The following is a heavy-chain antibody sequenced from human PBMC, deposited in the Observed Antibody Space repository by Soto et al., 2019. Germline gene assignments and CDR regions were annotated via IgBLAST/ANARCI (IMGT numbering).Heavy chain of an antibody. CDR2: MSNDGTSR. J-gene: IGHJ6*02. CDR3: AKVRVKDYYYYAMDV. Sequence: QVHLVEPGGGVVQPGRSLRLSCAASGFTFSSYGMHWVRQAPGKGLEWVAVMSNDGTSRFYADSVKGRFTISRDNSKNTLYLQMNSLRAEDTAMYYCAKVRVKDYYYYAMDVWGQGTTVTVSS. CDR1: GFTFSSYG. V-gene: IGHV3-30*18.